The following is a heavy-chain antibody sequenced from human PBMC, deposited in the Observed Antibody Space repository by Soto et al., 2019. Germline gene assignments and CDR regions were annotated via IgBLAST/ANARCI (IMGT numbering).Heavy chain of an antibody. Sequence: GASLKISCKGSGYSFTSYWISWVRQMPGKGLEWMGRIDPSDSYTNYSPSFQGHVTISADKSISTAYLQWSSLKASDTAMYYCASSRAYGATRYYYGMDVCAQGTTVTVSS. D-gene: IGHD1-26*01. V-gene: IGHV5-10-1*01. CDR3: ASSRAYGATRYYYGMDV. CDR1: GYSFTSYW. CDR2: IDPSDSYT. J-gene: IGHJ6*02.